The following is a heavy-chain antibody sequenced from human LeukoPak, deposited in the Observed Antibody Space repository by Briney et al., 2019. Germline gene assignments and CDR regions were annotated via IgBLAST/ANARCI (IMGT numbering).Heavy chain of an antibody. Sequence: SETLSLTCTVSGGSISSNYYWGWIRQPPGKGLEWIGSIHYGGSTYYNPSLKSRVTIFVDTSKNQFPLKLSSVTATDTAVYYCARLGYYDSSGYYYYWGQGTLVTVSS. CDR3: ARLGYYDSSGYYYY. D-gene: IGHD3-22*01. J-gene: IGHJ4*02. V-gene: IGHV4-39*01. CDR2: IHYGGST. CDR1: GGSISSNYY.